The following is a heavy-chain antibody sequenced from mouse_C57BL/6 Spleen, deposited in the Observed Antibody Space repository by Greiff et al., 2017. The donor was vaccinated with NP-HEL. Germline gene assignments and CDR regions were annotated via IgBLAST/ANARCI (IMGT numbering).Heavy chain of an antibody. D-gene: IGHD2-1*01. CDR2: ISDGGSYT. Sequence: DVKLVESGGGLVKPGGSLKLSCAASGFTFSSYAMSWVRQTPEKRLEWVATISDGGSYTYYPDNVKGRFTISRDNAKNNLYLQMSHLKSEDTAMYYCARVYGNYLYAMDYWGQGTSVTVSS. V-gene: IGHV5-4*03. CDR3: ARVYGNYLYAMDY. CDR1: GFTFSSYA. J-gene: IGHJ4*01.